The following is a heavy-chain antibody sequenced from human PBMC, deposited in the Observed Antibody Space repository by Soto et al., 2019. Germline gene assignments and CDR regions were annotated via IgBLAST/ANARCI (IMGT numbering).Heavy chain of an antibody. J-gene: IGHJ4*02. V-gene: IGHV5-10-1*01. CDR3: ARGNRPPTYYFVY. D-gene: IGHD1-1*01. CDR2: IDPSDSYT. Sequence: GESLKISCKGSGYTFTSYWISWVRQMPGEGLEWMGMIDPSDSYTNYSPSFQGHVTISADKSISTAYLQWSSLKSSDTAIYYCARGNRPPTYYFVYWGQGTLVTVSS. CDR1: GYTFTSYW.